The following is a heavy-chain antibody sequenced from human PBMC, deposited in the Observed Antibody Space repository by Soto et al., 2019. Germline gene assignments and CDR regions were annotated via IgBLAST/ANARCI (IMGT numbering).Heavy chain of an antibody. CDR1: VGTFSSYA. CDR3: AREGRYYDSSGYYRHRGPYYYYGMDV. J-gene: IGHJ6*02. Sequence: GASVKVSCKASVGTFSSYAISWVRQAPGQGLEWMGGIIPIFGTANYAQKFQGRVTITADESTSTAYMELSSLRSEDTAVYYCAREGRYYDSSGYYRHRGPYYYYGMDVWGQGTTVTVSS. D-gene: IGHD3-22*01. V-gene: IGHV1-69*13. CDR2: IIPIFGTA.